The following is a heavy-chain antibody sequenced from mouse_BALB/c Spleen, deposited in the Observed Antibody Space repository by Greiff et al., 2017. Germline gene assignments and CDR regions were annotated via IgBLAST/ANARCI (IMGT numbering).Heavy chain of an antibody. J-gene: IGHJ4*01. V-gene: IGHV1S34*01. CDR3: ARTYGNYVRGAMDD. CDR2: ISCYNGAT. D-gene: IGHD2-10*02. Sequence: LVKTGASVKISCKASGYSFTGYYMHWVKQSHGKSLEWIGYISCYNGATSYNQKFKGKATFTVDTSSSTAYMQFNSLTSEDSAVYYCARTYGNYVRGAMDDWGQGTSVTVSS. CDR1: GYSFTGYY.